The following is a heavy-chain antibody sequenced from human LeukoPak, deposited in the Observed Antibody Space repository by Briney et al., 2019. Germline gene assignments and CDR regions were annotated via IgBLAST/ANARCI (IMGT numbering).Heavy chain of an antibody. Sequence: GGSLRLSCAASEFTFSSYWMSWVRQAPGKGLEWVANIKQDGGQIYYLESVKGRFTVSRDNAKNSLYLQMNSLRAEDTAVYYCARGSTYYDSSGQVPFDYWGQGTLVTVSS. CDR3: ARGSTYYDSSGQVPFDY. V-gene: IGHV3-7*01. CDR2: IKQDGGQI. CDR1: EFTFSSYW. D-gene: IGHD3-22*01. J-gene: IGHJ4*02.